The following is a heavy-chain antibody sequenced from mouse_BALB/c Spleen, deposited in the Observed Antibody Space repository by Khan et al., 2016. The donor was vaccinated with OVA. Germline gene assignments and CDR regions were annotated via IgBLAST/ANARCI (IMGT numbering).Heavy chain of an antibody. CDR3: TRPYRSDGRAWFAY. Sequence: EVQLQESGGGLVQPGGSLKLSCAASGFDFSRYWMSWVRQAPGKGLEWIGEINPDSSTINYTPSLKDKFIISRDNAKNTLYLQMSKVRSEDTVLYYCTRPYRSDGRAWFAYGGQGTLVTVSA. CDR2: INPDSSTI. CDR1: GFDFSRYW. J-gene: IGHJ3*01. D-gene: IGHD2-14*01. V-gene: IGHV4-1*02.